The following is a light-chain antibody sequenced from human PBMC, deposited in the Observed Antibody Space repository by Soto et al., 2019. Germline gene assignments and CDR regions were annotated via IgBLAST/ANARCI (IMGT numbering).Light chain of an antibody. V-gene: IGKV3-20*01. Sequence: EIVMTQSPGTLSLSPGDRATLYCSASQSVSSSYLAWYQQKPGQAPRLLIYGASSRAAGIPDRFSGSGSGTDFTLTISRLEPEDFAVYYCQQYGSSSWTFGQGTKVDIK. CDR3: QQYGSSSWT. J-gene: IGKJ1*01. CDR1: QSVSSSY. CDR2: GAS.